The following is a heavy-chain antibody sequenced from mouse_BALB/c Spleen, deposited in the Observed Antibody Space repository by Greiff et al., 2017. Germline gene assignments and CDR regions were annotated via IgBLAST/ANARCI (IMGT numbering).Heavy chain of an antibody. J-gene: IGHJ4*01. V-gene: IGHV1-9*01. D-gene: IGHD3-1*01. CDR1: GYTFSSYW. Sequence: VQLQQSGAELMKPGASVKISCKATGYTFSSYWIEWVKQRPGHGLEWIGEILPGSGSTNYNEKFKGKATFTADTSSNTAYMQLSSLTSEDSAVYYCAPGGTYYAMDYWGQGTSVTVSS. CDR3: APGGTYYAMDY. CDR2: ILPGSGST.